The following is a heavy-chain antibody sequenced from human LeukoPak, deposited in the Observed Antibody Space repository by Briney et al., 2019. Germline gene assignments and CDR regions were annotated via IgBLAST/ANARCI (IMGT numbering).Heavy chain of an antibody. D-gene: IGHD3-3*01. CDR2: IYYSGST. CDR1: GGSISSYY. Sequence: SETLSLTCTVSGGSISSYYWSWIRQPPGKGLEWIGYIYYSGSTNYNPSLKSRVTISVDTSKNQFSLKLSSVTAADTAVFYCARDRFDDFWSGYIDYWGQGTLVTVSS. CDR3: ARDRFDDFWSGYIDY. V-gene: IGHV4-59*01. J-gene: IGHJ4*02.